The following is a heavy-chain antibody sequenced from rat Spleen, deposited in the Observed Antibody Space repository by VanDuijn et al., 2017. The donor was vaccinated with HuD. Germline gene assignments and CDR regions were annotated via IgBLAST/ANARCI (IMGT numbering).Heavy chain of an antibody. CDR3: ANTVYYYGTYYYGVMDA. Sequence: EVQLVESGGGLVQPGRSMKLSCVASGFTFNTYGMSWIRQAPGKGLEWVAYVSSSSGTIYYADTVRGRFTISRDNAKNTLYLQLSSLRSEDTALYYCANTVYYYGTYYYGVMDAWGQGTSVTVSS. D-gene: IGHD1-12*02. CDR2: VSSSSGTI. V-gene: IGHV5-34*01. J-gene: IGHJ4*01. CDR1: GFTFNTYG.